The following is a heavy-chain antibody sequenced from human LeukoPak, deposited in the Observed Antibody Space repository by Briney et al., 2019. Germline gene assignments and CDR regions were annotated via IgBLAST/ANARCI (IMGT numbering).Heavy chain of an antibody. V-gene: IGHV1-18*01. D-gene: IGHD2-21*01. CDR1: GYTFTGYG. CDR2: ISAYNGNT. Sequence: ASVKVSCKASGYTFTGYGISWVRQAPGQGLEWMGWISAYNGNTNYAQKLQGRVTMTADTSTSTAYMELRSLRSDDTAVYYCARGLIQEVFFDYWGQGTLVTVSS. CDR3: ARGLIQEVFFDY. J-gene: IGHJ4*02.